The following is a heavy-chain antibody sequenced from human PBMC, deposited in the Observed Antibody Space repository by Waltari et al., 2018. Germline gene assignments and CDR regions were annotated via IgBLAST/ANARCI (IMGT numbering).Heavy chain of an antibody. V-gene: IGHV1-69*12. CDR2: IIPNYGTP. Sequence: QVQLVQSGAEVKKPGSSVKVSCKASGDTFGSFAITWVRQAHGQGLAWVGGIIPNYGTPNYAQKFQDRVTFTADESTSTVVMELSSLRSEDTALYYCARRKLGEAFDIWGQGTMVTVSS. CDR3: ARRKLGEAFDI. CDR1: GDTFGSFA. J-gene: IGHJ3*02. D-gene: IGHD3-16*01.